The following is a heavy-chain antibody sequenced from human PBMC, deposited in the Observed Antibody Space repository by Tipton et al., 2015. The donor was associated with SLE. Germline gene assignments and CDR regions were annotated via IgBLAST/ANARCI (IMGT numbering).Heavy chain of an antibody. J-gene: IGHJ6*02. Sequence: TLSLTCTVSGGSISSHYWSWIRQPPGKALEWIGYVDNSGSTNYNPSLKSRVTISVDTSKNQFSLKLSSVTAADTAVYYCARERTTVTNYYYYGMDVWGQGTTVTVSS. V-gene: IGHV4-59*11. CDR1: GGSISSHY. CDR2: VDNSGST. CDR3: ARERTTVTNYYYYGMDV. D-gene: IGHD4-17*01.